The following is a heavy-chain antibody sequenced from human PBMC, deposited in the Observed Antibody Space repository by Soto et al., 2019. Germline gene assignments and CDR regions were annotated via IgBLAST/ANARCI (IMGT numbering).Heavy chain of an antibody. CDR3: ARGLRDGYNGLYFQH. Sequence: NPSETLSLTCAVSGGSITSSNCLMLFRQPPGKGLEWIGEIYHSGSTNYNPSLKSRVTISVDKSKNQFSLKLSSVTAADTAVYYCARGLRDGYNGLYFQHWGQGTLVTVSS. D-gene: IGHD5-12*01. V-gene: IGHV4-4*02. CDR2: IYHSGST. J-gene: IGHJ1*01. CDR1: GGSITSSNC.